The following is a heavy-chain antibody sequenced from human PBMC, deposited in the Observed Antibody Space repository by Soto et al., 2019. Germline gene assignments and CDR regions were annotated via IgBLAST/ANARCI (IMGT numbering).Heavy chain of an antibody. J-gene: IGHJ3*02. CDR2: MNPNSGNT. CDR1: GYTFTSYH. D-gene: IGHD6-6*01. CDR3: ARGLPPSTDAFDI. Sequence: GASVKVSCKASGYTFTSYHINWVRQATGQGLEWMGWMNPNSGNTGYAQKFQGRVTMTRNTSISTAYMELSSLRSEDTAVYYCARGLPPSTDAFDIWGQGTMVTVSS. V-gene: IGHV1-8*01.